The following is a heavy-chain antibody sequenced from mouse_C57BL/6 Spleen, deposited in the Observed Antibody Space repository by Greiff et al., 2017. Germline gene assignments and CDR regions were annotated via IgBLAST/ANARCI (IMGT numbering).Heavy chain of an antibody. CDR1: GYSFKRYY. J-gene: IGHJ4*01. Sequence: QVQLQQSGPELVKPGASVKISCKASGYSFKRYYIHWVKPRPGQGLEWIGWIYPGSGNTKYNEKFKGKATLTADTSSSTAYMQLSSLTSEDSAVYYCARGERVYYGSSYDLYAMDYWGQGTSVTVSS. CDR2: IYPGSGNT. D-gene: IGHD1-1*01. V-gene: IGHV1-66*01. CDR3: ARGERVYYGSSYDLYAMDY.